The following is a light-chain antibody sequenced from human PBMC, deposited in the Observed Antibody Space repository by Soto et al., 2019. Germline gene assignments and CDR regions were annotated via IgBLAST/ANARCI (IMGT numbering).Light chain of an antibody. CDR2: DGI. CDR3: QVWDSSSDRWV. CDR1: NIGSKS. V-gene: IGLV3-21*02. Sequence: SYELTQPPSVSVAPGQTARITCGGNNIGSKSVHWYQQKPGQAPVLVVYDGIDRPSGIPERFSGSNSGNTATLTISRVEAGDEADYYCQVWDSSSDRWVFGGGTKLTVL. J-gene: IGLJ3*02.